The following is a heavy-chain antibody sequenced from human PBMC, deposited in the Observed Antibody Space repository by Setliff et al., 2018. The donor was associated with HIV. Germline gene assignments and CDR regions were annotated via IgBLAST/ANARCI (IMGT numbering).Heavy chain of an antibody. CDR1: GYTFSSYW. J-gene: IGHJ4*02. D-gene: IGHD6-13*01. CDR2: IQQHGSEI. V-gene: IGHV3-7*05. CDR3: ARANPPSSSSYFDY. Sequence: PGGSLRLSCAASGYTFSSYWMAWVRQCPGKGLEWVANIQQHGSEIHYVASVEGRFTISRDNAKNSLYLQMNSLRADDTAVYFCARANPPSSSSYFDYWGRGTLVTVSS.